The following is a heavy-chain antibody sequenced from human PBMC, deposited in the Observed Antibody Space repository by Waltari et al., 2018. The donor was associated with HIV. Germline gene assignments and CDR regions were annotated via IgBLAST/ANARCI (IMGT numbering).Heavy chain of an antibody. J-gene: IGHJ6*02. Sequence: QLQLQESGPGLVKPSEPLSLTCTVSGGSISSSSYYWGWIRQPPGKGLEWIGGIHYRGSTADNPSLKMGGKISVDTSKNQFSLKLSLVTAADTAVDYCARGGSMGGETTIFGVVTYGMDVWGQGTTVTVSS. CDR3: ARGGSMGGETTIFGVVTYGMDV. D-gene: IGHD3-3*01. V-gene: IGHV4-39*07. CDR1: GGSISSSSYY. CDR2: IHYRGST.